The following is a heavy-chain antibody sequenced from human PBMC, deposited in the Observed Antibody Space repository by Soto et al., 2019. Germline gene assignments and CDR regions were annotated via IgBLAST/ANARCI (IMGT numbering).Heavy chain of an antibody. V-gene: IGHV3-30*18. J-gene: IGHJ4*02. Sequence: GGSLRLSCAASGFTFSSYGMHWVRQAPGKGLEWVAVISYDGSNKYYADSVKGRFTISRDNSKNTLYLQMNSLRAEDTAVYYCAKDFQAGTLDYWGQGTLVTVSS. CDR3: AKDFQAGTLDY. CDR2: ISYDGSNK. D-gene: IGHD1-7*01. CDR1: GFTFSSYG.